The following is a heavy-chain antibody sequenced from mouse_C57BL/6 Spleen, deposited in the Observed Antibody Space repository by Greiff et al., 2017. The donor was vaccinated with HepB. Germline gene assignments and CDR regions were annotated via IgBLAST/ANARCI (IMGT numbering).Heavy chain of an antibody. CDR3: ARGYGNYREYAMDY. V-gene: IGHV1-26*01. D-gene: IGHD2-10*02. Sequence: EVQLQQSGPELVKPGASVKISCKASGYTFTDYYMNWVKQSHGKSLEWIGDINPNNGGTSYNQKFKGKATLTVDRSSSTAYMELSSLTSEDSVVYYCARGYGNYREYAMDYWGQGTSVTVSS. CDR2: INPNNGGT. J-gene: IGHJ4*01. CDR1: GYTFTDYY.